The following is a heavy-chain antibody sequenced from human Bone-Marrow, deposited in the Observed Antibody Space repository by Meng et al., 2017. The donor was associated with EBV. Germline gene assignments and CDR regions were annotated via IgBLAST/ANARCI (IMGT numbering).Heavy chain of an antibody. CDR2: IYYSGGT. D-gene: IGHD6-13*01. CDR1: CGSISRSSVL. V-gene: IGHV4-39*07. Sequence: QDCGPGRRELSETRPLTHSVYCGSISRSSVLWGCIRQPPGKVLEWIGSIYYSGGTYYNPSLKSRVTISVDTSKNQFSLKLSSVTAADTAVYYCARGSSWYWFDPWGQGTLVTVSS. CDR3: ARGSSWYWFDP. J-gene: IGHJ5*02.